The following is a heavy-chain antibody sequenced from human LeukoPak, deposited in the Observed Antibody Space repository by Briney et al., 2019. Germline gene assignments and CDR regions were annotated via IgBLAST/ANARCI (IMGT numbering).Heavy chain of an antibody. CDR3: ARNGGHYYDSSGYYWDY. D-gene: IGHD3-22*01. J-gene: IGHJ4*02. CDR1: GGSSGGYY. V-gene: IGHV4-34*01. CDR2: INHSGST. Sequence: SETLSLTCAVYGGSSGGYYWSWIRQPPGKGLEWIGEINHSGSTNYNPSLKSRVTISVDTSKNQFSLKLSSVTAADTAVYYCARNGGHYYDSSGYYWDYWGQGTLVTVSS.